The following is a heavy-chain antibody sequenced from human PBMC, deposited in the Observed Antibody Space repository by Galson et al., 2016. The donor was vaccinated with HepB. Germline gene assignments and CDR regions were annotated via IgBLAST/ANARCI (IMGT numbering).Heavy chain of an antibody. V-gene: IGHV3-64D*06. CDR1: GFTSSDFA. CDR3: VKDGYSGSYDY. Sequence: YLRLSCAAAGFTSSDFAIHWVRQAPGKGLEYVAGISSNVDTTYFADSVKGRFTISRDNSKNTVYLQLSSLRVDDTAVYYCVKDGYSGSYDYWGQGTLVTVSS. J-gene: IGHJ4*02. CDR2: ISSNVDTT. D-gene: IGHD1-26*01.